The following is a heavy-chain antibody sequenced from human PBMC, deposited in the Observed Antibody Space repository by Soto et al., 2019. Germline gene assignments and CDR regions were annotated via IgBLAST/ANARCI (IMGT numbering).Heavy chain of an antibody. CDR3: ARTRSFTLGFYYDGMDV. Sequence: PGESLKISCQGSGYSFASYWIAWVRQMPGKXLEWMGIIYPGDSDTRYSPSFQGQVTISADKSLRTAYLQWTSLKASDTALYYCARTRSFTLGFYYDGMDVWGQGTTVTVSS. D-gene: IGHD6-6*01. V-gene: IGHV5-51*01. CDR2: IYPGDSDT. CDR1: GYSFASYW. J-gene: IGHJ6*02.